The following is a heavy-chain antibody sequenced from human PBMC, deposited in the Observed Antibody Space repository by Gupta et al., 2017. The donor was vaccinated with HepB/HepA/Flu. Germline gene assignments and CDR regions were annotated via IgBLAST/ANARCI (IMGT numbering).Heavy chain of an antibody. CDR2: ISGSGGST. D-gene: IGHD1-1*01. Sequence: EVQLLEHGGGLLRPGGSLRLSCAASGFTFRSYAMSWVRQAPGKGLEWVSAISGSGGSTYYADSVKGRFTISRDNSKNTLYLQMNSLRAEDTAVYYCAKEWGFESNDHDYWGQGTLVTVSS. V-gene: IGHV3-23*01. CDR3: AKEWGFESNDHDY. CDR1: GFTFRSYA. J-gene: IGHJ4*02.